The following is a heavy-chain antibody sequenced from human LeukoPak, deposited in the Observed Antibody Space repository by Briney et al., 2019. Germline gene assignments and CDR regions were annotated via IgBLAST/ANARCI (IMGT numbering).Heavy chain of an antibody. V-gene: IGHV3-23*01. Sequence: GGSLRLSCAASGFTFSSYAMSWVRQAPGKGLEWVSAIGGSGGSTYYADSVKGRFTISRDNSKNTLYLQMNSLRAEDTAVYYCAKAGGDYEDGDAFDIRGQGTMVTVSS. J-gene: IGHJ3*02. CDR1: GFTFSSYA. CDR2: IGGSGGST. D-gene: IGHD4-17*01. CDR3: AKAGGDYEDGDAFDI.